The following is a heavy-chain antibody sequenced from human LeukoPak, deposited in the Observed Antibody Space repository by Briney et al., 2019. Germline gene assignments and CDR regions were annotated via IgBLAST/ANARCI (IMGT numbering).Heavy chain of an antibody. CDR3: ARGLGYCSGGSCYGFSYWGAGVDY. D-gene: IGHD2-15*01. Sequence: GGSLRLSCAASGFTFSSYSMNWVRQAPGKGLEWVSYISSSSSTIYYADSVKGRFTISRDNAKNSLYLQMNSLRAEDTAVYYCARGLGYCSGGSCYGFSYWGAGVDYWGQGTLVTVSS. V-gene: IGHV3-48*01. CDR2: ISSSSSTI. J-gene: IGHJ4*02. CDR1: GFTFSSYS.